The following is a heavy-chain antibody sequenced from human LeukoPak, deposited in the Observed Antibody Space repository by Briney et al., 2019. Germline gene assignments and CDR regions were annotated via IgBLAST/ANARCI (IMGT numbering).Heavy chain of an antibody. CDR1: GFTFSAYT. Sequence: GGSLRHSCAASGFTFSAYTMSWVRQAPGKGLEWVSATTDSGAMTSYADSVKGRFTISRDNSKSTLYLQMNNLRAEDTALYYCAKGNSVSGNYRPFDYWGQGTLVTVSS. V-gene: IGHV3-23*01. CDR3: AKGNSVSGNYRPFDY. J-gene: IGHJ4*02. CDR2: TTDSGAMT. D-gene: IGHD3-10*01.